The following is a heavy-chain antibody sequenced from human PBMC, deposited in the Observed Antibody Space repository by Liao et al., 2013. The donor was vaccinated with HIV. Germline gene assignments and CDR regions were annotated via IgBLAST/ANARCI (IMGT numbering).Heavy chain of an antibody. Sequence: QVQLQESGPGLVKPSQTLSLSCTVSGDSISGGNYFLNWIRQPAGKGLEWIGRIYTSGNTDYNPSLKSRVTISLDTSNNQFSLKLTSVTAADTAVYYCARLRRSGKHNWGQGTLVTVSS. CDR3: ARLRRSGKHN. J-gene: IGHJ4*02. D-gene: IGHD3-10*01. CDR1: GDSISGGNYF. V-gene: IGHV4-61*02. CDR2: IYTSGNT.